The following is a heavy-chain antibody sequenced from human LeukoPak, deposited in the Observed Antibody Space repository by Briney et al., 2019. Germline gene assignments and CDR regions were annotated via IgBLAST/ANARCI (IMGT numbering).Heavy chain of an antibody. J-gene: IGHJ6*02. CDR1: GYTFTGYY. CDR2: INPNSGGT. V-gene: IGHV1-2*02. Sequence: ASVKVSCKASGYTFTGYYMHWVRQAPGQGLEWMGWINPNSGGTNYAQKFQGRVTMTRDTSISTAYMELSRLRSDDTAVYYCARDGGWNYDYYYYGMDVWGQGTTVTVSS. CDR3: ARDGGWNYDYYYYGMDV. D-gene: IGHD1-7*01.